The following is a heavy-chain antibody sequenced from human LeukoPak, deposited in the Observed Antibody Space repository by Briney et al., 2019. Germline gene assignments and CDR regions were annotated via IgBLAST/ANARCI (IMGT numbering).Heavy chain of an antibody. J-gene: IGHJ4*02. Sequence: GGSLRLSCAASGFTFSSYGMHWVRQAPGKGLEWVAFIRYDGSNKYYADSVKGRFTISRDKSNNTVYLHMNSLRAEDTAVYFCAKSIVNSGTFIPFDYWGQGTLVTVSS. V-gene: IGHV3-30*02. CDR3: AKSIVNSGTFIPFDY. D-gene: IGHD1-26*01. CDR1: GFTFSSYG. CDR2: IRYDGSNK.